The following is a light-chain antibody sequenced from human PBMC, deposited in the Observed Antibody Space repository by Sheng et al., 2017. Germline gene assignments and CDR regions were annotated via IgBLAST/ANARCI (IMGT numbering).Light chain of an antibody. Sequence: NFMLTQSHSVSESPGETVTISCTRSSGSIASNYVQWYQQRPGSSPTTVIYEDNQRPSGVPDRFSGSIDSSSNSASLTISGLKTEDEADYYCQSYDSSNVVFGGGTKLTVL. CDR2: EDN. J-gene: IGLJ2*01. CDR1: SGSIASNY. V-gene: IGLV6-57*01. CDR3: QSYDSSNVV.